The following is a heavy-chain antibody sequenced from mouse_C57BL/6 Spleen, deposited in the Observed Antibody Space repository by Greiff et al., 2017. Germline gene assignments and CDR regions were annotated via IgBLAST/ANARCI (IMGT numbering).Heavy chain of an antibody. Sequence: EVKLVESGGGLVKPGGSLKLSCAASGFTFSSYSMSWVRQTPEDRLEWVATISDGGSYTYYPDNVKGRITIARDNAKNNLYLQRSNLKSEDSAMYYSGRDRKEDYFEGWGNGATLSV. CDR2: ISDGGSYT. CDR1: GFTFSSYS. J-gene: IGHJ2*01. CDR3: GRDRKEDYFEG. V-gene: IGHV5-4*01.